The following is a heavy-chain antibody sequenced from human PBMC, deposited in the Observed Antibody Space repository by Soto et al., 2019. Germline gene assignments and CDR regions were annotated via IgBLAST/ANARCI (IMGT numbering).Heavy chain of an antibody. J-gene: IGHJ6*02. V-gene: IGHV4-39*01. CDR2: IYYSGST. CDR1: GGSIGSSSYY. CDR3: SSGSYLFYYYYGMDV. Sequence: PSETLSLTCTVSGGSIGSSSYYWGWIRQPPGKGLEWIGSIYYSGSTYYNPSLKSRVTISVDTSKNQFSLKLSSVTAADTAVYYCSSGSYLFYYYYGMDVWGQGTTVTVSS. D-gene: IGHD3-10*01.